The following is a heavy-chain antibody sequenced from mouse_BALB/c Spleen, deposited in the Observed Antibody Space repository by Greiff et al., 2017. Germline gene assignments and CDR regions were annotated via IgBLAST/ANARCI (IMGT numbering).Heavy chain of an antibody. CDR1: GYTFTSYV. D-gene: IGHD2-4*01. CDR3: ARLNDYDPYAMDY. Sequence: VQLQQSGPELVKPGASVKMSCKASGYTFTSYVMHWVKQKPGQGLEWIGYINPYNDGTKYNEKFKGKATLTSDKSPSTAYMELSSLTSEDSAVYYCARLNDYDPYAMDYWGQGTSVTVSS. V-gene: IGHV1-14*01. CDR2: INPYNDGT. J-gene: IGHJ4*01.